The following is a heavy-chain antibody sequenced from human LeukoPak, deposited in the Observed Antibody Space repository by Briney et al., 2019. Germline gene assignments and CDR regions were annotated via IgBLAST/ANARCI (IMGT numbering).Heavy chain of an antibody. CDR2: AYYRSKWYN. Sequence: SQALSLTCAISGDSVSNNRATWTWIRQSPSRGLEWLGRAYYRSKWYNDYAVSVKSRITIKPDTSKNQFSLQLTSVTPEDTAVYYCSRGRGDIDFDYWGQGTLVTVSS. J-gene: IGHJ4*02. CDR3: SRGRGDIDFDY. V-gene: IGHV6-1*01. CDR1: GDSVSNNRAT.